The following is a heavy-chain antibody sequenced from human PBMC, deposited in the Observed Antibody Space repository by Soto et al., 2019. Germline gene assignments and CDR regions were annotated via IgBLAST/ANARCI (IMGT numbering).Heavy chain of an antibody. CDR2: ISAYNGNT. Sequence: QVQLVQSGAEVKKPGASVKVSCKASGYTFTSYGITWVRQAPGQGLEWMGWISAYNGNTNYAQKLQGRVTMTTDTTPSTAYMDRRSLRSDDTAAYYCARGLSEYQLRGYCMDVWGQGTTVTVSS. V-gene: IGHV1-18*01. J-gene: IGHJ6*02. D-gene: IGHD2-2*01. CDR3: ARGLSEYQLRGYCMDV. CDR1: GYTFTSYG.